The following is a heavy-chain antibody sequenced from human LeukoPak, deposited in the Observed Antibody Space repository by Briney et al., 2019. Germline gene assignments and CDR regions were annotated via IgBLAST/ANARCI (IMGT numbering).Heavy chain of an antibody. J-gene: IGHJ4*02. CDR3: AKTASRGYSGYDHFDY. Sequence: GGSLRLSCAASGFTVSSNYMSWVRQAPGKGLEWVSAISGSGGSTYYADSVKGRFTISRDNSKNTLYLQMNSLRAEDTAVYYCAKTASRGYSGYDHFDYWGQGTLVTVSS. CDR2: ISGSGGST. CDR1: GFTVSSNY. D-gene: IGHD5-12*01. V-gene: IGHV3-23*01.